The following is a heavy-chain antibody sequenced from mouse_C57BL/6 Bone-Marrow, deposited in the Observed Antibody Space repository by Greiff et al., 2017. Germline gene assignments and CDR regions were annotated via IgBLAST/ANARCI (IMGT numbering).Heavy chain of an antibody. V-gene: IGHV1-19*01. J-gene: IGHJ3*01. CDR2: INPYNGGT. CDR3: ARRIYSNYVAY. D-gene: IGHD2-5*01. CDR1: GYTFTDYY. Sequence: VQLQQSGPVLVKPGASVKMSWKASGYTFTDYYMNWVKQSHGKSLEWIGVINPYNGGTSYNQKFKGKATLTVDKSSSTAYMELNSLTSEDSAVYYCARRIYSNYVAYWGQGTLVTVSA.